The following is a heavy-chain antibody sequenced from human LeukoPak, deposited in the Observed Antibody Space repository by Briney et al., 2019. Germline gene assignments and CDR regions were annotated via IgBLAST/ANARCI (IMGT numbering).Heavy chain of an antibody. CDR2: IYYSGST. Sequence: PSETLSLTCTVSGGSISSYYWSWIRQPPGKGLEWIGYIYYSGSTNYNHSIKSRVTISVDTSKNQFSLKLSSVTAADTAVYYCARVYSNPTSYYYYYYMDVWGKGTTVTVSS. V-gene: IGHV4-59*01. J-gene: IGHJ6*03. D-gene: IGHD4-11*01. CDR3: ARVYSNPTSYYYYYYMDV. CDR1: GGSISSYY.